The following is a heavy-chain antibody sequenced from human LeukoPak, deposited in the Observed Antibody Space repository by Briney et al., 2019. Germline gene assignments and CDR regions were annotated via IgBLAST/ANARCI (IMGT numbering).Heavy chain of an antibody. CDR1: GGSFSGYY. CDR2: INHSGST. D-gene: IGHD1-1*01. CDR3: ARVQRRRYNWNDAGDY. V-gene: IGHV4-34*01. Sequence: SETLSLTCAVYGGSFSGYYWSWIRQPPGKGLEWVGEINHSGSTNYNPSLKSRVTISVDTSKNQFSLKPSSVTAADTAVYYCARVQRRRYNWNDAGDYWGQGTLVTVSS. J-gene: IGHJ4*02.